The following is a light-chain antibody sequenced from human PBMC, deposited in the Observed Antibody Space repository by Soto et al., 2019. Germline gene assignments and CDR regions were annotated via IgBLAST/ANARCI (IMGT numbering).Light chain of an antibody. CDR1: SSNIGAGFD. CDR2: ANT. CDR3: QSYDSSLSGVI. V-gene: IGLV1-40*01. Sequence: QSVLTQPPSVSGAPGQRGAISCTGGSSNIGAGFDVHWYQQLPGTAPKLLIYANTNRPSGVPDRFSGSKSGTSAALAITGLQAEDDADYYCQSYDSSLSGVIFGGGTKLTVL. J-gene: IGLJ2*01.